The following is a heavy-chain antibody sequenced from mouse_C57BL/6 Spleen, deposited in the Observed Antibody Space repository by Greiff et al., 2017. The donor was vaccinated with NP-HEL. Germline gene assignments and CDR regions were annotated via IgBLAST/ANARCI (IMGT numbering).Heavy chain of an antibody. CDR3: ARLYGYDWYFDV. D-gene: IGHD2-2*01. V-gene: IGHV5-9*01. CDR2: ISGGGGNT. J-gene: IGHJ1*03. CDR1: GFTFSSYT. Sequence: EVMLVESGGGLVKPGGSLKLSCAASGFTFSSYTMSWVRQTPEKRLEWVATISGGGGNTYYPDSVKGRFTISRDNAKNTLYLQMSSLRSEDTALYYCARLYGYDWYFDVWGTGTTVTVSS.